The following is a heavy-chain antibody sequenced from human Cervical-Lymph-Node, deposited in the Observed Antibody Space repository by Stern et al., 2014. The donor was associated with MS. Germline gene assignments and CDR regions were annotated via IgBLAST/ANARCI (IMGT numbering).Heavy chain of an antibody. Sequence: QVQLVQSGAEVKKPRSSVTVSCKASGGTFSSYAVSWVRKPPGQGLDWMGGVVPIFGTANYAQKFQGRVTITADESTSTAYMELSSLRSEDTAVYYCAMGYCSGGSCYPYYYGMDVWGQGTTVTVSS. D-gene: IGHD2-15*01. CDR1: GGTFSSYA. J-gene: IGHJ6*02. CDR2: VVPIFGTA. CDR3: AMGYCSGGSCYPYYYGMDV. V-gene: IGHV1-69*01.